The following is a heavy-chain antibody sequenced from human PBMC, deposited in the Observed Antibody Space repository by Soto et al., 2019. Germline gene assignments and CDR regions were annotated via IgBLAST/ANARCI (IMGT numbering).Heavy chain of an antibody. J-gene: IGHJ4*02. CDR1: GDSVSRNSAA. Sequence: SQTPSLTRAISGDSVSRNSAAWNWIRQSPSRGLEWLGRTYYRSKWYNDYAVSVKSRITINPDTSKNQFSLQLNSVTAADTAVYYCAIVVIAAAGIDYWGQGTLVTVSS. CDR2: TYYRSKWYN. D-gene: IGHD6-13*01. CDR3: AIVVIAAAGIDY. V-gene: IGHV6-1*01.